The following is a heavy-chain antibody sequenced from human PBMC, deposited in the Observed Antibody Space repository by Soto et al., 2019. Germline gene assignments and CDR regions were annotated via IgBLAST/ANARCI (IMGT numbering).Heavy chain of an antibody. Sequence: VGSLRLSGAAAGFTFSYYYMSWIRQAPGKGLEWVSYISSRGSTVYYADSVKGRFTISRDNAKNSLYLQMNSLRAEDTAVYYCASRTTVTTINYYCYGMDVWGQGTTVTVSS. CDR1: GFTFSYYY. J-gene: IGHJ6*02. CDR3: ASRTTVTTINYYCYGMDV. D-gene: IGHD4-4*01. CDR2: ISSRGSTV. V-gene: IGHV3-11*01.